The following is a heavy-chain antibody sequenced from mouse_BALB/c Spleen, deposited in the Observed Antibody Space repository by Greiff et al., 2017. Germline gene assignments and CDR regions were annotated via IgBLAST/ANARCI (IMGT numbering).Heavy chain of an antibody. J-gene: IGHJ1*01. D-gene: IGHD4-1*01. CDR2: ISDGGSYT. V-gene: IGHV5-4*02. CDR3: ARETLGRYFDV. CDR1: GFTFSDYY. Sequence: EVKLQESGGGLVKPGGSLKLSCAASGFTFSDYYMYWVRQTPEKRLEWVATISDGGSYTYYPDSVKGRFTISRDNAKNNLYLQMSSLKSEDTAMYYCARETLGRYFDVWGAGTTVTVSS.